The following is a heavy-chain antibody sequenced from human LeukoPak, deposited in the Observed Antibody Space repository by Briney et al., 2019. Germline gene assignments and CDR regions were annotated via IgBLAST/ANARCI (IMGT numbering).Heavy chain of an antibody. D-gene: IGHD6-13*01. Sequence: GASVKVSCKASGYTFTSYDINWVRQATGQGLEWMGWMNPNSGNTGYAQKFQGRVTMTRNTSISTAYMELSSLRSEDTGVYYCARGLSRQQLAYDYWGQGTLGTVSS. CDR2: MNPNSGNT. CDR3: ARGLSRQQLAYDY. J-gene: IGHJ4*02. CDR1: GYTFTSYD. V-gene: IGHV1-8*01.